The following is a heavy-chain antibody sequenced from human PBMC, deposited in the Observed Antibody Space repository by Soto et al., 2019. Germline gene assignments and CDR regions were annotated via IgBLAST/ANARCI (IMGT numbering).Heavy chain of an antibody. CDR1: GFTFSSYA. Sequence: PGGSLRLSCAAAGFTFSSYAMNWVRQAPGGGLEWISSTSGSGGRTYYADSAKGRFTISRDNSQNTLYLQMDSLKVEDTAVYYCAKRGPGGIVVVVSATTGDFDYWGQGTLVTVSS. D-gene: IGHD2-15*01. J-gene: IGHJ4*02. CDR3: AKRGPGGIVVVVSATTGDFDY. V-gene: IGHV3-23*01. CDR2: TSGSGGRT.